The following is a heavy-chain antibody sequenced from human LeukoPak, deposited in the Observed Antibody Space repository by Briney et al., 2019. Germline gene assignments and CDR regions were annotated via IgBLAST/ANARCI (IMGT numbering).Heavy chain of an antibody. V-gene: IGHV3-7*01. CDR3: ASGLYSSGT. J-gene: IGHJ4*02. CDR2: IKQDGSEK. Sequence: PGGSLRLSCAASGFTFDDYGMSWVRQAPGKGLEWVANIKQDGSEKYYVDSVKGRFPISRDNAKNSLYLQMNSLRAEDTAVYYCASGLYSSGTWGQGTLVTVSS. D-gene: IGHD6-19*01. CDR1: GFTFDDYG.